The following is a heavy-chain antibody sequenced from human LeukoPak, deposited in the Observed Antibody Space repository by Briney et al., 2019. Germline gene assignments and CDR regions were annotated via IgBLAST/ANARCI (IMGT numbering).Heavy chain of an antibody. CDR1: GGSISSSDYF. CDR3: ARYRLGWFDP. J-gene: IGHJ5*02. D-gene: IGHD6-25*01. V-gene: IGHV4-61*02. Sequence: SETLSLTCTASGGSISSSDYFWSWIRQPAGKGLEWIGRINSRGSTNYNPSLKSRVTLSVDSSKNQFSLKLTSVTVADTAVYYCARYRLGWFDPWGQGTLVTVSS. CDR2: INSRGST.